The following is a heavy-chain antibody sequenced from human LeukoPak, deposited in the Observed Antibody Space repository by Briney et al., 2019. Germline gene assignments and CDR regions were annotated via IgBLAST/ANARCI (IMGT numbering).Heavy chain of an antibody. Sequence: GGSLRLTCAASGFTFSRYRMHWARQAPGKGLVWVSRIFSDGSNTVYADSVKGRFTISRDNAKNTLYLQMNSQRAEDTAVYYSASETYYYGSGSYYKGQFWGQGTLVTVSS. V-gene: IGHV3-74*01. CDR2: IFSDGSNT. D-gene: IGHD3-10*01. CDR1: GFTFSRYR. CDR3: ASETYYYGSGSYYKGQF. J-gene: IGHJ4*02.